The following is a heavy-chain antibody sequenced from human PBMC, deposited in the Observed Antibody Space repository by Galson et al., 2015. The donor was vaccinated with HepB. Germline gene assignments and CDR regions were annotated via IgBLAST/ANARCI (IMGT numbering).Heavy chain of an antibody. V-gene: IGHV4-30-4*01. CDR1: YY. D-gene: IGHD2-2*03. CDR3: ARALDIVVVPAAMPWFDP. CDR2: IYYSGST. J-gene: IGHJ5*02. Sequence: YYWSWIRQPPGKGLEWIGYIYYSGSTYYNPSLKSRVTISVDTSKNQFSLKLSSVTAADTAVYYCARALDIVVVPAAMPWFDPWGQGTLVTVSS.